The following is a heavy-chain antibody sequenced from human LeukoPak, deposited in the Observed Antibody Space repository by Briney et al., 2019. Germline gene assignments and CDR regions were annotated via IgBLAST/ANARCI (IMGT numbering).Heavy chain of an antibody. Sequence: GSSVKVSCKVSGYTLTELSMHWVRQAPGKGLEGMGGFDPEDSETIYAQKFQGRVNMTEDTSTDTAYMELSSLRSEDTAVYYCATARQWLLGLGYWGQGTLVTVSS. CDR2: FDPEDSET. CDR1: GYTLTELS. V-gene: IGHV1-24*01. D-gene: IGHD6-19*01. CDR3: ATARQWLLGLGY. J-gene: IGHJ4*02.